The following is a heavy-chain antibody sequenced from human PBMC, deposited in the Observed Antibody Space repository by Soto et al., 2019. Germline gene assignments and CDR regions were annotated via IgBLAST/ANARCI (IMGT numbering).Heavy chain of an antibody. D-gene: IGHD3-10*01. Sequence: PGGSLRLSCAASGFTFSSYSMSWVRQAPGKGLEWVSGFRTGADDGTTYYADSVKGRFTISRDISKNTLFLQMNSLRAEDTAIYYCAKKVNSGSGSPPWGQGALVTVSS. J-gene: IGHJ4*02. CDR3: AKKVNSGSGSPP. V-gene: IGHV3-23*01. CDR1: GFTFSSYS. CDR2: FRTGADDGTT.